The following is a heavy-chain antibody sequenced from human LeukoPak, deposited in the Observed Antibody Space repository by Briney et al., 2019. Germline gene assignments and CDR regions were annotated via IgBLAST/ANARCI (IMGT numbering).Heavy chain of an antibody. CDR1: GHTFTCYD. D-gene: IGHD6-13*01. CDR2: MNPNSGNT. J-gene: IGHJ5*02. Sequence: ASVKVSCKASGHTFTCYDINWVRQATGQGLEWMGWMNPNSGNTGYAQKFQGRVTMTRNTSISTAYMELSSLRSEDTAVYYCAWGAAAGHNWFDPWGQGTLVTVSS. V-gene: IGHV1-8*01. CDR3: AWGAAAGHNWFDP.